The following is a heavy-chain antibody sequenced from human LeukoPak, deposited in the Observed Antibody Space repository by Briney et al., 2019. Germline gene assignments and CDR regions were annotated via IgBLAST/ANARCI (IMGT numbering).Heavy chain of an antibody. V-gene: IGHV4-59*01. Sequence: SETLSLTCTVSNGSISNYYWSWIRQPPGKGLEWIGYIYYSGSTNYNTSLKSRVTISIDTSKNQFSLKLSSVTAADTAVYYCARGNGGRMGGGVTTFFKRPKYYYYYMDVWGKGTTVTVSS. CDR3: ARGNGGRMGGGVTTFFKRPKYYYYYMDV. J-gene: IGHJ6*03. CDR2: IYYSGST. D-gene: IGHD4-17*01. CDR1: NGSISNYY.